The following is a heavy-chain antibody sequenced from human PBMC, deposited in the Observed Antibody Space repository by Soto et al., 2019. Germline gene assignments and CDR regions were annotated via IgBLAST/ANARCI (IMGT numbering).Heavy chain of an antibody. D-gene: IGHD3-3*01. CDR3: AKDGTIFGPYYYYMDV. V-gene: IGHV3-23*01. Sequence: GGSLRLSCAASGFTFSSYAMSWVRQAPGKGLEWVSAISGSGGSTYYADSVKGRFTISRDNSKNTLYLQMNSLRAEDTAVYYCAKDGTIFGPYYYYMDVWGKGTTVTVSS. CDR1: GFTFSSYA. CDR2: ISGSGGST. J-gene: IGHJ6*03.